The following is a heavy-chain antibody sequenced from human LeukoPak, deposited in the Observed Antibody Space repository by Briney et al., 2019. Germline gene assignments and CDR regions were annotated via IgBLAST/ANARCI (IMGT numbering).Heavy chain of an antibody. J-gene: IGHJ4*02. V-gene: IGHV1-69*04. CDR2: IIPILGIA. CDR1: GGTFSSYA. Sequence: SVKVSCKASGGTFSSYAISWVRQAPGQGLEWMRRIIPILGIANYAQKFQGRVTITADKSTSTAYMELSSLRSEDTAVYYCARDLTGGGLGYWGQGTLVTVSS. D-gene: IGHD5-24*01. CDR3: ARDLTGGGLGY.